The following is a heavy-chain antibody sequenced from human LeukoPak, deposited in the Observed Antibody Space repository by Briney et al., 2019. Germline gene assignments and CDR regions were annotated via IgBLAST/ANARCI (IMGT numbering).Heavy chain of an antibody. Sequence: SETLSLTCTVSGGSISSSSYYWGWIRQPPGKGLEWIGSIYYSGSTYYNPSLKSRVTISVDTSKNQFSLKLSSVTAADTAVYYCARDRATPHPSIVVRWFDPWGQGTLVTVSS. CDR2: IYYSGST. CDR3: ARDRATPHPSIVVRWFDP. CDR1: GGSISSSSYY. D-gene: IGHD2-15*01. V-gene: IGHV4-39*07. J-gene: IGHJ5*02.